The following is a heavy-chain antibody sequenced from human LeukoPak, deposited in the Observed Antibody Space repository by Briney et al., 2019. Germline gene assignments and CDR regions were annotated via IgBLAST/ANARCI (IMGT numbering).Heavy chain of an antibody. CDR1: GFTFSSYA. CDR2: ISYDGSNK. CDR3: ARWGFGESY. Sequence: GGSLGLSCAASGFTFSSYAMHWVRQAPGKGLEWVAVISYDGSNKYYADSVKGRFTISRDNSKNTLYLQMNSLRAEDTAVYYCARWGFGESYWGQGTLVTVSS. D-gene: IGHD1-26*01. V-gene: IGHV3-30-3*01. J-gene: IGHJ4*02.